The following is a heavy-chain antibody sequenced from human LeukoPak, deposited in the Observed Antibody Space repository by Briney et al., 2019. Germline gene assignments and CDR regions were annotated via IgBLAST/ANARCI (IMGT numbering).Heavy chain of an antibody. CDR1: GGTFSSYA. CDR3: ARGKRQLVLDYYYYYGMDV. Sequence: SVKVSCKASGGTFSSYAISWVRQAPGQGLEWMGGIIPIFGTANYAQKFQGRVTITADESTSTAYMELSSLRSEVTAVYYCARGKRQLVLDYYYYYGMDVWGQGTTVTVSS. V-gene: IGHV1-69*13. J-gene: IGHJ6*02. CDR2: IIPIFGTA. D-gene: IGHD6-6*01.